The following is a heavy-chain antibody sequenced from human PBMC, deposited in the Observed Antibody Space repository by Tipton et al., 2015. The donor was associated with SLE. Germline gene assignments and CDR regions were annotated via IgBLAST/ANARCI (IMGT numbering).Heavy chain of an antibody. D-gene: IGHD3-22*01. CDR3: ARVGHGFDSSGYNSHYYYYMDV. CDR1: GDSIRNYF. CDR2: AYYSGRT. Sequence: TLSLTCSVSGDSIRNYFCTWIRQSPGTGLEWIGYAYYSGRTNYNLSLKSRVTISVDTSKNQFSLKLSSVTAADTAVYYCARVGHGFDSSGYNSHYYYYMDVWGKGTTVTVSS. V-gene: IGHV4-59*12. J-gene: IGHJ6*03.